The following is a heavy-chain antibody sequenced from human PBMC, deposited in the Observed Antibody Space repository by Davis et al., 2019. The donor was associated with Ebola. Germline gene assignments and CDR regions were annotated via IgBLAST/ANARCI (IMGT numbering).Heavy chain of an antibody. CDR2: ISSSSSYI. V-gene: IGHV3-21*01. D-gene: IGHD2-2*01. J-gene: IGHJ3*02. CDR3: ARTALGYCSSTSCYDVGAFDI. Sequence: GESLKISCAASGFTFSSYAMSWVRQAPGKGLEWVSSISSSSSYIYYADSVKGRFTISRDNAKNSLYLQMNSLRAEDTAVYYCARTALGYCSSTSCYDVGAFDIWGQGTMVTVSS. CDR1: GFTFSSYA.